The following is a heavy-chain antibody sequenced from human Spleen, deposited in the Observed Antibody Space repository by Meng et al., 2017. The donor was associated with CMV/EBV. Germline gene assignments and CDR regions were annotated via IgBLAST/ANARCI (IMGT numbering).Heavy chain of an antibody. J-gene: IGHJ5*02. CDR1: GGSFSTYY. D-gene: IGHD1-26*01. V-gene: IGHV4-34*01. CDR3: ARGSYGPNNWFDP. Sequence: ESLKISCAVYGGSFSTYYWTWIRQSPGKGLEWIGEINHSGSTTYNASLRSRVTISVDRSKTQFSLKLASVTAADTAVYYCARGSYGPNNWFDPWGQGTLVTVSS. CDR2: INHSGST.